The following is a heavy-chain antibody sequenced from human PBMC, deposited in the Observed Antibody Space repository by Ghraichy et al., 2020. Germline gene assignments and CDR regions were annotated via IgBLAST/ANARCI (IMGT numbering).Heavy chain of an antibody. CDR3: ARQIGGGYSGYGLFDY. CDR1: GGSISSYY. V-gene: IGHV4-59*08. J-gene: IGHJ4*02. Sequence: SETLSLTCTVSGGSISSYYWSWIRQPPGKGLEWIGYIYYSGSTNYNPSLKSRVTISVDTSKNQFSLKLSSVTAADTAVYYCARQIGGGYSGYGLFDYWGQGTLVTVSS. D-gene: IGHD5-12*01. CDR2: IYYSGST.